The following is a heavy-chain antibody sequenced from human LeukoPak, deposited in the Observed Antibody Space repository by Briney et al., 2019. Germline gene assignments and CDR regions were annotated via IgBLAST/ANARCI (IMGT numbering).Heavy chain of an antibody. D-gene: IGHD3-22*01. Sequence: ASVKVSCKASGYTFTSYGISWVRQAPGQGLEWMGWISAYNGNTNYAQKLQGGVTMTTDTSTSTAYMELRSLRSDDTAVYYCARGAVPMIVVVIEFDYWGQGTLVTVSS. CDR1: GYTFTSYG. CDR2: ISAYNGNT. V-gene: IGHV1-18*01. J-gene: IGHJ4*02. CDR3: ARGAVPMIVVVIEFDY.